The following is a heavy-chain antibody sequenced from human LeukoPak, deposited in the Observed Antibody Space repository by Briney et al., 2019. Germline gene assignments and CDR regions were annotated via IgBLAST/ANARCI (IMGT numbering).Heavy chain of an antibody. J-gene: IGHJ4*02. D-gene: IGHD2-21*02. CDR3: ASDCGGDCYSLDY. Sequence: PGRSLRLSCAASGFTFSSYGMHWVRQAPGKGPEWVAVISYDGSNKYYADSVKGRFTISRDNSKNTLYLQMNSLRAEDTAVYYCASDCGGDCYSLDYWGQGTLVTVSS. V-gene: IGHV3-30*03. CDR1: GFTFSSYG. CDR2: ISYDGSNK.